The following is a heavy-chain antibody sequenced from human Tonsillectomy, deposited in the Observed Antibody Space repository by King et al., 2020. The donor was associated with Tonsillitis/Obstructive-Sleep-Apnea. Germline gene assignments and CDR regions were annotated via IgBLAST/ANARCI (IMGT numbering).Heavy chain of an antibody. CDR2: ISYDGSHK. CDR1: GFTFSRYG. D-gene: IGHD2-2*01. CDR3: AKAVWGYCSSTSCYPAFNM. Sequence: VQLVESGGGVVQPGRSLRLSCAASGFTFSRYGLHWVRQAPGKGLEWVAVISYDGSHKYYADSVKGRFTISRDNSMNTLYLQMNSLSAEDTAVYYCAKAVWGYCSSTSCYPAFNMWGQGTKVTVSS. J-gene: IGHJ3*02. V-gene: IGHV3-30*18.